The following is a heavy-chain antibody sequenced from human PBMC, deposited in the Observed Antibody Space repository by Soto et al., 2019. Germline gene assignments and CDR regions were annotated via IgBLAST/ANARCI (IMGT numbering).Heavy chain of an antibody. Sequence: QVQLQESGPGLVKPSQTLSLTCTVSGGSISSGGYYWSWIRQHPGRGPEWIGFIDNSGSAYYYPSLKSRVTISVDTSKNQFSLNMSSVTAADTAVYYCTRVGNGKWFDPWGQGTLVTVSS. D-gene: IGHD4-4*01. CDR1: GGSISSGGYY. CDR3: TRVGNGKWFDP. CDR2: IDNSGSA. V-gene: IGHV4-31*03. J-gene: IGHJ5*02.